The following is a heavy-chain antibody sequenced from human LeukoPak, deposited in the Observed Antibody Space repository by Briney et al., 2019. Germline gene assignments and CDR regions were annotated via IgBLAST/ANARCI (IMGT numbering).Heavy chain of an antibody. CDR1: GFTFSSYG. J-gene: IGHJ4*02. V-gene: IGHV3-30*18. Sequence: GGSLRLSCAASGFTFSSYGMHWVRQAPGKGLEWVAVISYDGSNKYYADSVKGRFTISRDNSKNTLYLQMNSLRAEDTAVYYCAKDGAMVRGVPSFDYWGQGTLVTVSS. CDR2: ISYDGSNK. CDR3: AKDGAMVRGVPSFDY. D-gene: IGHD3-10*01.